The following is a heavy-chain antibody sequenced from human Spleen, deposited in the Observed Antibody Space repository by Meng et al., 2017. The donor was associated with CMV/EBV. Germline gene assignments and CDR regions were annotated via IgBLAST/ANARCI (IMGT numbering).Heavy chain of an antibody. D-gene: IGHD3-3*01. V-gene: IGHV4-34*01. Sequence: FSGYYWSGIRQRPGKGLEWIGEINHSGSTNYNPSRKSRVTISVDTSKNQFSLKLSSVTAADTAVYYCARGLASFGVVIYYYYGMDVWGQGTTVTVSS. CDR1: FSGYY. J-gene: IGHJ6*02. CDR2: INHSGST. CDR3: ARGLASFGVVIYYYYGMDV.